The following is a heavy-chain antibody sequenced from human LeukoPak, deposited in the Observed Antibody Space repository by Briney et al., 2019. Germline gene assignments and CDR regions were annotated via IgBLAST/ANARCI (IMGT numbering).Heavy chain of an antibody. D-gene: IGHD6-6*01. CDR1: GFSLSSYS. Sequence: GGSLRLSCAPSGFSLSSYSMNWVRPAPRKGLEWVSSISSSSGYIYYADSVKGRFTISRDNAKNSLYLQMNSLRAEDTAVYYCATSPGLGYSTSLTGVDYWGQGTLVTVSS. CDR2: ISSSSGYI. CDR3: ATSPGLGYSTSLTGVDY. J-gene: IGHJ4*02. V-gene: IGHV3-21*01.